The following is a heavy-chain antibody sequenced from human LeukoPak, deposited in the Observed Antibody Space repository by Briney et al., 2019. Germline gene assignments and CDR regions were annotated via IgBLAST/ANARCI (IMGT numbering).Heavy chain of an antibody. CDR1: GFTFSSYR. V-gene: IGHV3-21*05. Sequence: GGSLRLSCAASGFTFSSYRMNWVRQAPGKGLEWVSYITTSSSYMFYADSVRGRFTISRDNAENSLYLQMNSLRDEDTAVYYCARDPYSGGYGAYYYYYMDVWGKGTTVTVSS. CDR3: ARDPYSGGYGAYYYYYMDV. J-gene: IGHJ6*03. CDR2: ITTSSSYM. D-gene: IGHD6-19*01.